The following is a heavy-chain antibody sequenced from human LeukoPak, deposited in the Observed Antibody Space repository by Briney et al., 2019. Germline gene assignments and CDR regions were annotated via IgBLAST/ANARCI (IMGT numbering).Heavy chain of an antibody. V-gene: IGHV1-69*13. CDR2: IIPIFGTA. CDR1: GGTFSSYA. Sequence: GASVKVSCKASGGTFSSYAISWVRQAPGQGLEWMGGIIPIFGTANYAQKFQGRVAITADESTSTAYMELSSLRSEDTAVYYCARASSSSGVDAFDIWGQGTMVTVSS. D-gene: IGHD6-6*01. CDR3: ARASSSSGVDAFDI. J-gene: IGHJ3*02.